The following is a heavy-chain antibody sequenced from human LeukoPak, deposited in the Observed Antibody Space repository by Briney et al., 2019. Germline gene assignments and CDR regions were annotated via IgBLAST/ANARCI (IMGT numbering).Heavy chain of an antibody. Sequence: PSQTLSLTCTVSGGSISSGDYYWSWIRQPPGKGLEWIGYIYYSGSTYYNPSLKSRVTISIQTSKNQFSLKLTSVTAADTAVYYCDCDYGDLLTGIRFDTGGQGTLVTASS. V-gene: IGHV4-30-4*01. J-gene: IGHJ5*02. D-gene: IGHD4-17*01. CDR2: IYYSGST. CDR1: GGSISSGDYY. CDR3: DCDYGDLLTGIRFDT.